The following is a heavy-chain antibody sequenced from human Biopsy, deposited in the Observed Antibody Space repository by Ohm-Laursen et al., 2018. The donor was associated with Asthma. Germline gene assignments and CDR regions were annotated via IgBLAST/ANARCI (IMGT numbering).Heavy chain of an antibody. CDR2: VYWTGST. CDR1: GGSISSFY. CDR3: VRAVRNEQWLAPLDY. V-gene: IGHV4-59*01. D-gene: IGHD6-19*01. J-gene: IGHJ4*02. Sequence: TLSLTCSVYGGSISSFYRSWIRPSPEKGLEWMGYVYWTGSTNYNPSLKSRVTMSVDTSKNRMFLELTSVTAADTAIYYCVRAVRNEQWLAPLDYWGQGKPVTVSS.